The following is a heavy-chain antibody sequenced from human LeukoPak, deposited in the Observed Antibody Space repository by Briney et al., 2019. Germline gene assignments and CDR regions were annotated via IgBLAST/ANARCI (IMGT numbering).Heavy chain of an antibody. J-gene: IGHJ6*03. CDR1: GGSISSSSYY. D-gene: IGHD1-20*01. CDR2: IYYSGST. Sequence: SETLSLTCTVSGGSISSSSYYWGWIRQPPGKGLEWIGSIYYSGSTYYNPSLKSRVTISVDTSKNQFSLKLSSVTAADTAVYYCARGSEYNWNYDYYMDVWGKGTTVTVSS. CDR3: ARGSEYNWNYDYYMDV. V-gene: IGHV4-39*07.